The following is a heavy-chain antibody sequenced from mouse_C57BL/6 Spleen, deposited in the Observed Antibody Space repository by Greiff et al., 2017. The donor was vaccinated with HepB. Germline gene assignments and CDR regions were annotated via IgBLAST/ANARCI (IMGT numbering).Heavy chain of an antibody. D-gene: IGHD2-2*01. J-gene: IGHJ4*01. CDR2: IWGVGST. CDR1: GFSLTSYG. Sequence: VKLQESGPGLVAPSQSLSITCTVSGFSLTSYGIDWVRQSPGKGLEWLGVIWGVGSTNYNSALKSRLSISKDNSKSQVFLKMNSLQTDDTAMYYCAILYYGYGDYAMDYWGQGTSVTVSS. CDR3: AILYYGYGDYAMDY. V-gene: IGHV2-6*01.